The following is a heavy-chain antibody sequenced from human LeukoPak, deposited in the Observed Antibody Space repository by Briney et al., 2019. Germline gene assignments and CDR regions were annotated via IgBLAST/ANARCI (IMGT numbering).Heavy chain of an antibody. CDR2: INHSGST. D-gene: IGHD2-2*01. V-gene: IGHV4-34*01. CDR3: ARGRCSSTSCYRGLNWFDP. J-gene: IGHJ5*02. Sequence: SETLSLTCAVYGGSFSGYYWSWIRQPPGKGLEWIGEINHSGSTNYNPSLKSRVTISVDTSKNQFSLKLSSVTAADTAVYYCARGRCSSTSCYRGLNWFDPWGQGTLVTVSS. CDR1: GGSFSGYY.